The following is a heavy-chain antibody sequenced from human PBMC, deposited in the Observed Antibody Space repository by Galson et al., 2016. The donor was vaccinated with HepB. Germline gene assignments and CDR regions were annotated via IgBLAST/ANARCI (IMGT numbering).Heavy chain of an antibody. CDR1: GDSVSSNSAA. D-gene: IGHD6-19*01. CDR2: AYYRSMWFN. CDR3: ARGRDSAVAGTILDY. Sequence: CAISGDSVSSNSAAWIWIRQSPSRGLEWLGRAYYRSMWFNDYAVSVKSRMTITPDTSKNHFSLQLNSVTPEDTAVYYCARGRDSAVAGTILDYWGLGILVTVSS. V-gene: IGHV6-1*01. J-gene: IGHJ4*02.